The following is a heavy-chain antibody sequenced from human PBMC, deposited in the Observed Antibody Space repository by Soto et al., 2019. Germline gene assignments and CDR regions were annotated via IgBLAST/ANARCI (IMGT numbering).Heavy chain of an antibody. CDR2: IYYRGST. CDR1: VDSMRTYY. J-gene: IGHJ2*01. Sequence: QVQLQESGPGLVKPSETLSLTCSVSVDSMRTYYWNWIRQPPGGGLEWNGHIYYRGSTNYNPSLQIGVTMSVDTSKTHFSLKLSSMTAADTAVYYCARAGTSTWYFDLWGRGTLVIVSS. V-gene: IGHV4-59*01. D-gene: IGHD1-1*01. CDR3: ARAGTSTWYFDL.